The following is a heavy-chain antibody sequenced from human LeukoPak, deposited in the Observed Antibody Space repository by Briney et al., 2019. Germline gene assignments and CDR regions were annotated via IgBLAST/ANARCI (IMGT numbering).Heavy chain of an antibody. D-gene: IGHD6-19*01. J-gene: IGHJ6*02. CDR3: ARDRGGSGWSKDYYGMDV. Sequence: PGGSLRLSCAASGFTFSSYSVNWVRQAPGKGLEWVSSISSSSSYIYYADSVKGRFTISRDNAKNSLYLQMNSLRAEDTAVYYCARDRGGSGWSKDYYGMDVWGQGTTVTVSS. CDR2: ISSSSSYI. V-gene: IGHV3-21*01. CDR1: GFTFSSYS.